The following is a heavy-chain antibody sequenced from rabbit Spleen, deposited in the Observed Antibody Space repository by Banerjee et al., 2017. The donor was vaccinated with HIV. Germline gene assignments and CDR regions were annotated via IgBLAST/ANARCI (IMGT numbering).Heavy chain of an antibody. J-gene: IGHJ6*01. CDR1: GFSFSNKYV. CDR3: ARDTGSSFSTYGMDL. Sequence: QEQVVESGGGLVKPGASLTLTCTASGFSFSNKYVMCWVRQAPGKGLEWIACIYAGSSGTTYYASGAKGRFTISKTSSTTVTLQMTSLTAADTATYFCARDTGSSFSTYGMDLWGPGTLVTVS. V-gene: IGHV1S45*01. CDR2: IYAGSSGTT. D-gene: IGHD8-1*01.